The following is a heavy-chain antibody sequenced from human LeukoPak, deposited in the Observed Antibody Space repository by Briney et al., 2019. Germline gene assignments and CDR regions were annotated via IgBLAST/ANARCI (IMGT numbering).Heavy chain of an antibody. Sequence: ASVKVPCKASGSTFTGYYMHLVRQAPGQGLEGMGWIHPNSGGTNYAQKFQGRVTMTRDTSISTAYMELSRLRSDDTAVYYCARGAVYSSSWYLDYWGQGTLVTVSS. CDR1: GSTFTGYY. CDR3: ARGAVYSSSWYLDY. D-gene: IGHD6-13*01. V-gene: IGHV1-2*02. J-gene: IGHJ4*02. CDR2: IHPNSGGT.